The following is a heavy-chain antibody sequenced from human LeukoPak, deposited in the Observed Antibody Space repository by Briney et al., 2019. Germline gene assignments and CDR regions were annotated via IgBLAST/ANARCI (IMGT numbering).Heavy chain of an antibody. CDR2: IIPIFDTA. CDR1: GGTLSSYA. Sequence: GASVKVSCKASGGTLSSYAISWVRQAPGQGLEWMGGIIPIFDTANYAQKFQGRVTITADESTSTAYMELSSLRSEDTAVYYCARDRDYGGLDAFDIWGQGTMVTVSS. D-gene: IGHD4-23*01. CDR3: ARDRDYGGLDAFDI. V-gene: IGHV1-69*13. J-gene: IGHJ3*02.